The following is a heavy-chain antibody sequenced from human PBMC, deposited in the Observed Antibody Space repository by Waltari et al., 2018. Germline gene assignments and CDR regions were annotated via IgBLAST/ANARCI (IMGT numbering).Heavy chain of an antibody. J-gene: IGHJ4*02. D-gene: IGHD2-2*01. CDR2: ITSSGVAT. CDR1: GFSFTSYF. V-gene: IGHV3-23*01. CDR3: AREKSSWLPTY. Sequence: EVQLLESGGGLVQPGGSLKLSCAASGFSFTSYFMSWVRQAPGKGLGWVAGITSSGVATAYADSVKCRFTISRDNSNNTLFLQMSSLSAEDTAVYYCAREKSSWLPTYWGQGTLVTVSS.